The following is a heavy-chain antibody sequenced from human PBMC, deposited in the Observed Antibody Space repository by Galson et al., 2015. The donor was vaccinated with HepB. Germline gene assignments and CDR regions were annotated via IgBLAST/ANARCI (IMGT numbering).Heavy chain of an antibody. CDR3: ARTYYSYGMDV. Sequence: PALVKPTQTLTLTCTFSGFSLTTSGMCVSWIRQPPGKALEWLARLDWDDDEYYSTSLKTRLTISKDTSKNQVVLTMTNMDPVDTATYYCARTYYSYGMDVWGQGTRVTVSS. V-gene: IGHV2-70*11. CDR2: LDWDDDE. J-gene: IGHJ6*02. CDR1: GFSLTTSGMC.